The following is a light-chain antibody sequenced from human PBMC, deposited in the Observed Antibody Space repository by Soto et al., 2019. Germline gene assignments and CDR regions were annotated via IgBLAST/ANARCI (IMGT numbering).Light chain of an antibody. CDR2: EVN. CDR3: SSYSGSNSYV. CDR1: SSDVGGYDY. Sequence: QSVLTQPPSASGSPGQSVTISCTGSSSDVGGYDYVSWYHQYPGKAPKVIIYEVNKRSSGVPDRFPGSKSGNTASLTVSGRQAEDEADYYCSSYSGSNSYVFGSWTKLTVL. V-gene: IGLV2-8*01. J-gene: IGLJ1*01.